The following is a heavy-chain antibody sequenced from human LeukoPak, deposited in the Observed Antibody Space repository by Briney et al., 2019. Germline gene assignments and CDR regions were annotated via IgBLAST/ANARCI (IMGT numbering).Heavy chain of an antibody. D-gene: IGHD3-3*01. CDR2: IYHSGST. J-gene: IGHJ4*02. CDR3: ARLGRLRFLEWLLPADY. Sequence: SETLSLTCTVSGYSISSGYYWGWIRQPPGKGLEWIGSIYHSGSTYYNPSLKSRVTISVDTSKNQFSLKLSSVTAADTAVYYCARLGRLRFLEWLLPADYWGQGTLVTVSS. V-gene: IGHV4-38-2*02. CDR1: GYSISSGYY.